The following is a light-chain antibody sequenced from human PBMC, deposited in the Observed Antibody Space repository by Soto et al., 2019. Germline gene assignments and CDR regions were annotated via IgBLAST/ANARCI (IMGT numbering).Light chain of an antibody. CDR3: QQSYISPPAT. V-gene: IGKV1-39*01. Sequence: DLQMTQSPSSLSASVGDRVTITCRASQMISSYLNWYQQKPGKAPKLLIYAASSLQSGIPSRFSGSGSGTDFTLTISSLQPEDFATYYCQQSYISPPATFGQGTKVEIK. CDR2: AAS. J-gene: IGKJ1*01. CDR1: QMISSY.